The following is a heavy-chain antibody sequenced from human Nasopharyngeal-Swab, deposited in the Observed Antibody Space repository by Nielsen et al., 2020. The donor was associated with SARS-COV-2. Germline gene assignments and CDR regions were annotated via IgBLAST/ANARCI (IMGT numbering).Heavy chain of an antibody. Sequence: GSLRLSCAVSGGSISSSNWWGWVRQPPGKGLEWIGEIYHSGSTNYNPSLKSRVTISVDKSKNQFSLKLSSVTAADTAVYYCATRPDLYYFDYWGQGTLVTVSS. J-gene: IGHJ4*02. V-gene: IGHV4-4*02. CDR2: IYHSGST. CDR3: ATRPDLYYFDY. CDR1: GGSISSSNW. D-gene: IGHD6-6*01.